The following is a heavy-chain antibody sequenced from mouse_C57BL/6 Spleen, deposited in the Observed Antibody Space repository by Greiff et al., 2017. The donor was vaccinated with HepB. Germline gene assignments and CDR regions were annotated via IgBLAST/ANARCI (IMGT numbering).Heavy chain of an antibody. Sequence: VQLQQSGPVLVKPGASVKMSCKASGYTFTDYYMNWVKQSHGKSLEWIGVINPYNGGTSYNQKFKGKATLTVDKSSSTAYMELNSLTSEDSAVYYCARYPIYYDYSWFAYWGQGTLVTVSA. V-gene: IGHV1-19*01. CDR1: GYTFTDYY. CDR2: INPYNGGT. J-gene: IGHJ3*01. D-gene: IGHD2-4*01. CDR3: ARYPIYYDYSWFAY.